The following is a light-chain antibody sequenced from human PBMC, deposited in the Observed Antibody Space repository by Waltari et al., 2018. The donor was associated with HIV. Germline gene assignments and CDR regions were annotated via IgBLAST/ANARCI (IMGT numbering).Light chain of an antibody. J-gene: IGLJ2*01. Sequence: QSALTQPASVSGSPGKPITISCTGPSSDVGGFDYVSWYQQHPGKAPKLLIYDVTNRPSGVSNRFSGSKSGNTASLTISGLQAEDEADYYCGSYTTSSTVVFGGGTKLTVL. CDR1: SSDVGGFDY. CDR2: DVT. CDR3: GSYTTSSTVV. V-gene: IGLV2-14*01.